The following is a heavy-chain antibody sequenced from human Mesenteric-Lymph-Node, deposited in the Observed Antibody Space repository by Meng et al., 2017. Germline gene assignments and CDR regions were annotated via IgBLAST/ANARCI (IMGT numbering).Heavy chain of an antibody. J-gene: IGHJ4*02. CDR1: GFTFSTYS. CDR2: IKPDGRTT. Sequence: GESLKISCAASGFTFSTYSMHWVRQAPGKGLVWVSQIKPDGRTTAYADSVKGRFTISRDNANSMLYLEMNSLRADDAAVYYCARAWDWVVWDYWGQGTLVTVSS. CDR3: ARAWDWVVWDY. V-gene: IGHV3-74*01. D-gene: IGHD3/OR15-3a*01.